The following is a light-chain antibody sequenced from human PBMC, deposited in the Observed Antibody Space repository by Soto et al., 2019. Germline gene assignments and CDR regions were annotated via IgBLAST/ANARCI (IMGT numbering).Light chain of an antibody. CDR2: GVV. CDR1: GNDVGAYNY. J-gene: IGLJ1*01. Sequence: ALTQPRSVSGSPGQSVTISCTGTGNDVGAYNYVSWYQQHPGRPPKLLIYGVVRWPSGVPDRFSGSRSGNTASLTISGLQAEDEADYFCCSYAGGYTYLFGTGTKVTV. CDR3: CSYAGGYTYL. V-gene: IGLV2-11*01.